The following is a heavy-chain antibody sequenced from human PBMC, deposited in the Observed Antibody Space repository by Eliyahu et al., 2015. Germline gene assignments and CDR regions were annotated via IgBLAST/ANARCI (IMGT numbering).Heavy chain of an antibody. Sequence: QVXLQESGPGLVKPSQTLXLTCTVXXXPXSXXDYYWSWIRQPPGKGLEWIGYIYYSGSTYYNPSLKSRVTISVDTSKNQFSLKLSSVTAADTAVYYCARAYLLWFGELNWFDPWGQGTLVTVSS. CDR2: IYYSGST. CDR3: ARAYLLWFGELNWFDP. D-gene: IGHD3-10*01. V-gene: IGHV4-30-4*01. CDR1: XXPXSXXDYY. J-gene: IGHJ5*02.